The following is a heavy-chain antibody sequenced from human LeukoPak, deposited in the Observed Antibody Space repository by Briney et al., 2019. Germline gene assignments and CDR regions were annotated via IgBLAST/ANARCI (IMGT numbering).Heavy chain of an antibody. Sequence: GESLEISCKGSGYSFTSYWVVWVRQMPGKGLEWMGIIYPGDSDTRYSPSFQGQLSISADKSISTAYLQWISLKTSDTTIYYCARGRGYSGFDWGAFDYWGQGTLVTVSS. CDR3: ARGRGYSGFDWGAFDY. J-gene: IGHJ4*02. CDR1: GYSFTSYW. D-gene: IGHD5-12*01. CDR2: IYPGDSDT. V-gene: IGHV5-51*01.